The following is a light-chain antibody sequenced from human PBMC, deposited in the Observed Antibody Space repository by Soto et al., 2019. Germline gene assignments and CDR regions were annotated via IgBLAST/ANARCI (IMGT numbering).Light chain of an antibody. CDR1: SSDVGAYNY. CDR2: EVS. V-gene: IGLV2-8*01. Sequence: SVLTQPPSASGSPGQSVTISCTGTSSDVGAYNYVSWYQQHPGKAPKLMIYEVSKRPSGVPDRFSGSKSGNTASLTVSGLQAEDEADYYCSSYAGSNNFFYVLGTGTKLTVL. CDR3: SSYAGSNNFFYV. J-gene: IGLJ1*01.